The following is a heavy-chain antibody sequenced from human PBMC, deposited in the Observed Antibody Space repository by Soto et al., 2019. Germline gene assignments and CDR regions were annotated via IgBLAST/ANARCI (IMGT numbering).Heavy chain of an antibody. CDR3: AREGGNLNWFDP. Sequence: EVQLVESGGGLVQPGGALRLSCAASGFTFSSYSMNWVRQAPGKGLEWVSYISSSSRTIYYADYVKGRFTISRDNAKNSMYLQMNSLRDEDTAVYYCAREGGNLNWFDPWGQGTLVTVSS. CDR2: ISSSSRTI. D-gene: IGHD1-26*01. J-gene: IGHJ5*02. CDR1: GFTFSSYS. V-gene: IGHV3-48*02.